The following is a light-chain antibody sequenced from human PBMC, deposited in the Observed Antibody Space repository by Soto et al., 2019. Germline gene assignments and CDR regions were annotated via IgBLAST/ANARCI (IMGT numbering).Light chain of an antibody. J-gene: IGLJ3*02. CDR1: SSDVGGYNY. CDR3: SSYTSSSTWV. Sequence: QSALTQPASVSGSPGQSITISCTRTSSDVGGYNYVSWYQQHPGKAPKLMIYEVSNRPSGVSNRFSGSKSGNTASLTISGLQAEDEADYYCSSYTSSSTWVFGGGTKVTDL. V-gene: IGLV2-14*01. CDR2: EVS.